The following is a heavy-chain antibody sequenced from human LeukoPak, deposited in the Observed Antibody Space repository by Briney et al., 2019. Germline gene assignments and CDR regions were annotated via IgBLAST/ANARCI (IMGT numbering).Heavy chain of an antibody. V-gene: IGHV3-23*01. CDR3: ANDLGRWLHPAGDY. J-gene: IGHJ4*02. D-gene: IGHD5-24*01. CDR1: GFTVSSNY. Sequence: GGSLRLSCAASGFTVSSNYMSWVRQAPGKGLEWVSAISGSGGSTYYADSVKGRFTISRDNSKNTLYLQMNSLRAEDTAVYYCANDLGRWLHPAGDYWGQGTLVTVSS. CDR2: ISGSGGST.